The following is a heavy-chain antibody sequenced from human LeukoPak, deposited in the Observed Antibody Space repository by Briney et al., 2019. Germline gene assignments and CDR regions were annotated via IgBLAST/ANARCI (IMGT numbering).Heavy chain of an antibody. D-gene: IGHD6-19*01. Sequence: SVKVSCNASGGTFSSYAISWVRQAPGQGLEWMGGIIPIFGTANYTQKFQGRVTITADKSTSTAYMELSSLRSEDTAVYYCASTAVAGTSFDYWGQGTLVTVSS. J-gene: IGHJ4*02. V-gene: IGHV1-69*06. CDR2: IIPIFGTA. CDR1: GGTFSSYA. CDR3: ASTAVAGTSFDY.